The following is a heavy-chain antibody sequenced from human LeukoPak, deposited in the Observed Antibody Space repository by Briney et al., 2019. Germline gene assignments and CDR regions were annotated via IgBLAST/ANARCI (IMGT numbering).Heavy chain of an antibody. CDR2: ISGRGGST. CDR3: AKGGGDYYGSSGYYYYYFDY. J-gene: IGHJ4*02. CDR1: GFTFSSYA. Sequence: GGSLRLSCAASGFTFSSYAMSWVRQAPGKGLEWVSAISGRGGSTYYADSVKGRFTISRDNSKNTLYLQMNSLRAEDTAVYYCAKGGGDYYGSSGYYYYYFDYWGQGTLVTVSS. V-gene: IGHV3-23*01. D-gene: IGHD3-22*01.